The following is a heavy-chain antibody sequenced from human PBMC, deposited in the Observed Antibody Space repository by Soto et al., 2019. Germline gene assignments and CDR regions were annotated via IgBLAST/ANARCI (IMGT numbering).Heavy chain of an antibody. CDR3: ARDATAADVDYYYYEMDV. CDR1: GFTFSSYA. Sequence: QVQLVESGGGVVQPGRSLRLSCASSGFTFSSYAIHWVRQAPGTGMEWVAVISYDGSNKYYADSVKGRFTIARDNSKNTLYMQMNSLRDEATYVYDCARDATAADVDYYYYEMDVLSLWTTVTVSS. D-gene: IGHD6-13*01. V-gene: IGHV3-30-3*01. CDR2: ISYDGSNK. J-gene: IGHJ6*02.